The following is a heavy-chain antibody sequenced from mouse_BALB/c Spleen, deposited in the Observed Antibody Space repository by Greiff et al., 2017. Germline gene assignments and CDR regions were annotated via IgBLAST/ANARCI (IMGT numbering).Heavy chain of an antibody. CDR1: GYTFTSYW. D-gene: IGHD1-2*01. CDR3: TIITTATCY. J-gene: IGHJ3*01. CDR2: IYPSDSYT. V-gene: IGHV1-69*02. Sequence: QVQLQQPGAELVRPGASVKLSCKASGYTFTSYWINWVKQRPGQGLEWIGNIYPSDSYTNYNQKFKDKATLTVDKSSSTAYMQLSSPTSEDSAVYYCTIITTATCYWGQGTLVTVSA.